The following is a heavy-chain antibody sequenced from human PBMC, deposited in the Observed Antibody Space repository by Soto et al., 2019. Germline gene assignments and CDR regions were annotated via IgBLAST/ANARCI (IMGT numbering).Heavy chain of an antibody. Sequence: QVQLQESGPGLVKPSETLSLTCTVSGGSISSYYWDWIRQPPGKGLEWIGYTHYSGNTNYHPSLKGRVTISLDTSRNQFSLKLSAVTAADTAVYYCARHTWTIRAGFDYWGQGALVTVSS. V-gene: IGHV4-59*12. D-gene: IGHD3-3*02. CDR3: ARHTWTIRAGFDY. CDR2: THYSGNT. CDR1: GGSISSYY. J-gene: IGHJ4*02.